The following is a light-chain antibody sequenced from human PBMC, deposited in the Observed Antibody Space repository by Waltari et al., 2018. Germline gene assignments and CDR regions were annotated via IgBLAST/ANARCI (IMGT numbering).Light chain of an antibody. V-gene: IGLV2-14*01. CDR2: EVN. J-gene: IGLJ2*01. CDR1: SDEVGAYTY. CDR3: TSYRSSSTPVV. Sequence: QSALTQPASVSGSPGQSITISCTGTSDEVGAYTYVSWYQQHPGLAPKLIIFEVNNPPFGISSRFSGSKSGNTASLTISGLQADDESHYYCTSYRSSSTPVVFGGGTKLTVL.